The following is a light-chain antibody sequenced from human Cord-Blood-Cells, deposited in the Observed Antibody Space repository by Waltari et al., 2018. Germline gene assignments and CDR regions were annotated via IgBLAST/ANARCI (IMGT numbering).Light chain of an antibody. CDR2: YDR. J-gene: IGLJ1*01. Sequence: SYVLPQPPSVSVAPGKTARITCGGNNIGSKSVHWYQQKPGQAPVLVIYYDRERPSGMPGRFAGSNSGNTATLTISMVEAGDEADYYCQVWDSSSYHKVFGTGTKVTVL. CDR3: QVWDSSSYHKV. V-gene: IGLV3-21*04. CDR1: NIGSKS.